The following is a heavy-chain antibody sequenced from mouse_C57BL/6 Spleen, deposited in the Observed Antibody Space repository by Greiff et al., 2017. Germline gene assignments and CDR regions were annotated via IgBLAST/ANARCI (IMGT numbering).Heavy chain of an antibody. CDR2: IYPGDGDT. D-gene: IGHD2-4*01. CDR3: ARGFYDYDAYAMDY. Sequence: QVQLQQSGPELVKPGASVKISCKASGYAFSSSWMNWVKQRPGQGLEWIGRIYPGDGDTNYNGKFKGKATLTADKSSSTAYMQLSSLTSEDSAVYFCARGFYDYDAYAMDYWGQGTSVTVSS. V-gene: IGHV1-82*01. CDR1: GYAFSSSW. J-gene: IGHJ4*01.